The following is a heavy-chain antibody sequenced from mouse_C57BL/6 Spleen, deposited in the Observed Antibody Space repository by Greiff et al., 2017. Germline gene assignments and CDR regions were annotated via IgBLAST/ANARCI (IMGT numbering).Heavy chain of an antibody. V-gene: IGHV7-3*01. J-gene: IGHJ4*01. D-gene: IGHD2-10*01. Sequence: EVQLVESGGGLVQPGGSLSLSCAASGFTFTDYYMSWVRQPPGKALEWLGFIRNKANGYTTEYSASVKGRFTISSDNSQSILYLQMNALRAEDSATYYWARSVLPYYAMDYWGQGTSVTVSS. CDR2: IRNKANGYTT. CDR1: GFTFTDYY. CDR3: ARSVLPYYAMDY.